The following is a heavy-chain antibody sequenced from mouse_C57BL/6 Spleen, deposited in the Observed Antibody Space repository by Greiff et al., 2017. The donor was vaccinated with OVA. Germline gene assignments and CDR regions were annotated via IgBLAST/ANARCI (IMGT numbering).Heavy chain of an antibody. V-gene: IGHV1-69*01. CDR2: IDPSDSYT. J-gene: IGHJ2*01. CDR1: GYTFTSYW. Sequence: QVQLQQPGAELVMPGASVKLSCKASGYTFTSYWMHWVKQRPGQGLEWIGEIDPSDSYTNYNQKFKGKSTLTVDKSSSTAYMQLSSLTSEDSAVYYCARDTAFDDWGQGTTLTVSS. CDR3: ARDTAFDD.